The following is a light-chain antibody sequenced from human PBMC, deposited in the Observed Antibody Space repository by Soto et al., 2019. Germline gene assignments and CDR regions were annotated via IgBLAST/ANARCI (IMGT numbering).Light chain of an antibody. J-gene: IGKJ1*01. CDR2: WSS. CDR1: QSVLYSSNNKNY. CDR3: QQYYNSPWT. V-gene: IGKV4-1*01. Sequence: DIVLTQSPDSLAVSLGERATINWKSSQSVLYSSNNKNYLAWYQQKPGQPPNLLIYWSSTRESGVPDRFSGSGSGTNFTLTISSLQAEDVAVYYCQQYYNSPWTFGQGTKVDIK.